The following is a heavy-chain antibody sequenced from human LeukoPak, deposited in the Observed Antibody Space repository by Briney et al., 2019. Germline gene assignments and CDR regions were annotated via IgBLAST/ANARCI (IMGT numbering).Heavy chain of an antibody. CDR3: ARDSHYDFWSGYVNWFDP. CDR1: GGPIGAYY. J-gene: IGHJ5*02. D-gene: IGHD3-3*01. Sequence: SETLSLTCSVSGGPIGAYYWSWIRQPAGKGLEWIGRMFSSGISTYNPSLRSRVTMSVDTSKNQISLNLRSVTAADTAVYYCARDSHYDFWSGYVNWFDPWGQGTLVIVSP. V-gene: IGHV4-4*07. CDR2: MFSSGIS.